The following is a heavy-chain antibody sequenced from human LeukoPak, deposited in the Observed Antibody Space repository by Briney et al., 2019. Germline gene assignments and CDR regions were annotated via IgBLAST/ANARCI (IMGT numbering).Heavy chain of an antibody. D-gene: IGHD6-19*01. Sequence: ETLSLTCTVSGGSISSYYWSWIRQPPGKGLEWIGYIYYSGSTNYNPSLKSRVTISVDTSKNQFSLKLSSVTAADTAVYYCARVDGWSPLFDYWGQGTLVTVSS. CDR3: ARVDGWSPLFDY. CDR2: IYYSGST. CDR1: GGSISSYY. J-gene: IGHJ4*02. V-gene: IGHV4-59*01.